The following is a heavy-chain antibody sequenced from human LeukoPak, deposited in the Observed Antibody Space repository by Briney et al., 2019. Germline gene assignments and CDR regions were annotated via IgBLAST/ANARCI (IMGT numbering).Heavy chain of an antibody. J-gene: IGHJ6*03. CDR1: GGTFSSYA. Sequence: ASVKVSFKASGGTFSSYAISWVRQAPGQGLEWMGGIIPIFGTANYAQKFQGRVTITADESTSTAYMELSSLRSEDKAVYYCARGSVWFGELPQSYNHYYYYYYMDVWGKGTTVTVSS. CDR3: ARGSVWFGELPQSYNHYYYYYYMDV. D-gene: IGHD3-10*01. CDR2: IIPIFGTA. V-gene: IGHV1-69*01.